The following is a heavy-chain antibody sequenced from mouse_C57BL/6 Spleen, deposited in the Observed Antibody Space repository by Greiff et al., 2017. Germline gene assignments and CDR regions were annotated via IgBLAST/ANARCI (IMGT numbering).Heavy chain of an antibody. J-gene: IGHJ2*01. CDR2: INYDGSST. CDR3: ARENEGYYFDY. CDR1: GFTFSDYY. Sequence: EVMLVESEGGLVQPGSSMKLSCTASGFTFSDYYMAWVRQVPEKGLEWVANINYDGSSTYYLDSLNSRFIISRDNAKNILYLQMSSLKSEDTATYYCARENEGYYFDYWGQGTTLTVSS. V-gene: IGHV5-16*01.